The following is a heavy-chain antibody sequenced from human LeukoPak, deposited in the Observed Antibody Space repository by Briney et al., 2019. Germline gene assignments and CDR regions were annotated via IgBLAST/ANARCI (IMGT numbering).Heavy chain of an antibody. V-gene: IGHV3-7*04. J-gene: IGHJ4*02. Sequence: GGSLRLSCAASGFTVSNNYMRWVRQAPGKGLEWVGNIKQDGSEKFYVDSVEGRFTISRDNAKNSLYLHMDSLRAEDTAVYYCARTSAGYIWGSYRYSFDYWGQGTLVTVSS. CDR2: IKQDGSEK. CDR3: ARTSAGYIWGSYRYSFDY. D-gene: IGHD3-16*02. CDR1: GFTVSNNY.